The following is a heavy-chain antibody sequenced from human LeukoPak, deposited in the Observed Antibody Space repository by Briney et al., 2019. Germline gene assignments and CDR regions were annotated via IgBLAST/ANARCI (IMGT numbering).Heavy chain of an antibody. CDR2: INPNSGGT. CDR3: ARTPTTVESSGYYYLRVGSFDY. Sequence: ASVKVSCKPSGYTFTDYYMHWVRLAPGQGLEWMGWINPNSGGTNYAQKFQGRVTMTRDTSISTAYMEVSRLRSDDTAVYYCARTPTTVESSGYYYLRVGSFDYWGQGTLVTVSS. V-gene: IGHV1-2*02. D-gene: IGHD3-22*01. CDR1: GYTFTDYY. J-gene: IGHJ4*02.